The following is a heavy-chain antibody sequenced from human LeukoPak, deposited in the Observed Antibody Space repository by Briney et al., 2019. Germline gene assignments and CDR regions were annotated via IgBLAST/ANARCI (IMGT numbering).Heavy chain of an antibody. CDR3: ARDEASYYHSSGYYFD. CDR2: ISSSSSYI. CDR1: GFTFSSYN. D-gene: IGHD3-22*01. J-gene: IGHJ4*02. Sequence: GGSLRLSCAASGFTFSSYNMNWVRQAPGKGLEWVSSISSSSSYIYYADSVKGRFTISRDNAKNSLYLQMNSLRAEDTAVYYCARDEASYYHSSGYYFDWGQGTLVTVSS. V-gene: IGHV3-21*01.